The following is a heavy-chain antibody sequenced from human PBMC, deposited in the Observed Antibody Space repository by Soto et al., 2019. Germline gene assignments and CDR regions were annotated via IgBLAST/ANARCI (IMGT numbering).Heavy chain of an antibody. Sequence: QVQLVQSGPEAKKPGASVKVSCKAAGYTFNDYGISWVRQAPGQGLEWMGWIANYDGNTAYTQKFQGRATMTTDTATHTVFMELRGLTSEDPPVCYSASATLEYSMIVAACSKHGGQVALGTVSS. D-gene: IGHD3-16*01. V-gene: IGHV1-18*04. CDR2: IANYDGNT. CDR1: GYTFNDYG. CDR3: ASATLEYSMIVAACSKH. J-gene: IGHJ1*01.